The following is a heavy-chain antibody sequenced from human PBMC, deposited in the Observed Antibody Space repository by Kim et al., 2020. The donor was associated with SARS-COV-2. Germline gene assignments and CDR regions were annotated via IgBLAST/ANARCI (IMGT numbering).Heavy chain of an antibody. D-gene: IGHD3-10*01. CDR1: GGTFSSYA. CDR2: IIPIFGTA. V-gene: IGHV1-69*13. J-gene: IGHJ6*02. Sequence: SVKVSCKASGGTFSSYAISWVRQAPGQGLEWMGGIIPIFGTANYAQKFQGRVTITADESTSTAYMELSSLRSEDTAVYYCARKTPGSYQIGYYGMDVWGQGATVTVSS. CDR3: ARKTPGSYQIGYYGMDV.